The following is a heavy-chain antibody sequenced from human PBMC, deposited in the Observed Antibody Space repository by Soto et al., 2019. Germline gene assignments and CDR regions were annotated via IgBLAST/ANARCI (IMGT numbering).Heavy chain of an antibody. CDR3: AGAIINVDTAMAPGHWFDP. D-gene: IGHD5-18*01. CDR1: GFTFTSSA. V-gene: IGHV1-58*01. J-gene: IGHJ5*02. Sequence: SVKVSCKASGFTFTSSAVQWGRQARGQRLEWIGWIVVGSGNTNYAQKFQDRVTITADESTSTAYMELSSLRSGDTAVYYCAGAIINVDTAMAPGHWFDPWGQGTLVTVSS. CDR2: IVVGSGNT.